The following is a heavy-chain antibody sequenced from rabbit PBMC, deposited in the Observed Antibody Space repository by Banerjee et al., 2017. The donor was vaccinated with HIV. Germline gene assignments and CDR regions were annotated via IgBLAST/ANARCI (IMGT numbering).Heavy chain of an antibody. Sequence: QSLEESGGDLVKPGASLTLTCKASGFSFGSSYWICWVRQAPGKGLEWIACIYVDGNVSTDYASWAKGRFTISKTSSTTVTLQMTSLTAADTATYFCARDLAGVVGWNFGLWGPGTLVTVS. CDR1: GFSFGSSYW. CDR2: IYVDGNVST. V-gene: IGHV1S40*01. J-gene: IGHJ4*01. D-gene: IGHD4-1*01. CDR3: ARDLAGVVGWNFGL.